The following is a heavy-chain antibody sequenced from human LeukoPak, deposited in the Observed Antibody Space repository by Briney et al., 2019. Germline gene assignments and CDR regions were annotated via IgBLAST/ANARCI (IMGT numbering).Heavy chain of an antibody. V-gene: IGHV3-7*04. CDR3: ARGIEEWLYLYY. Sequence: PGGSLRLSCAASGFTFAPYWMTWVRQAPGKGLEYVATMNRDGSEKYYVDSVKGRFTISRDNSKNSLYLQMDSPRAEDTAVYYCARGIEEWLYLYYWGQGALVTVAS. D-gene: IGHD3-3*01. CDR1: GFTFAPYW. CDR2: MNRDGSEK. J-gene: IGHJ4*02.